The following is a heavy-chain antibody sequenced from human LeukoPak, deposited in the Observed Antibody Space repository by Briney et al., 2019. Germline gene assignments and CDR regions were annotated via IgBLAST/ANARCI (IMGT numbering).Heavy chain of an antibody. V-gene: IGHV4-59*01. CDR3: ARDLIAPRPEVYFDD. Sequence: TSETLSLTCTVSGGSISSYYWSWIRQPPGKGLEWIGYIYYSGSTNYNPSLKSRVTISVDTSKNQFSLKLSSVTAADTAVYYCARDLIAPRPEVYFDDWGQGTLVTVSS. CDR1: GGSISSYY. J-gene: IGHJ4*02. CDR2: IYYSGST. D-gene: IGHD2-21*01.